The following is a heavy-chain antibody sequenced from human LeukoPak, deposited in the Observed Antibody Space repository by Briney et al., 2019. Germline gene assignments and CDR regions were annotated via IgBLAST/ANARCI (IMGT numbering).Heavy chain of an antibody. J-gene: IGHJ4*02. CDR3: VPKGTEGY. Sequence: PGGSLRLSCSASGFAFSGYAMHWFRQAPGKGLQYVSAISPTGGSTYYADSVKGRFSISRDNSKNTLYLQMSSLRPEDTAVYYCVPKGTEGYWGQGTLVTVSS. CDR1: GFAFSGYA. V-gene: IGHV3-64D*06. CDR2: ISPTGGST.